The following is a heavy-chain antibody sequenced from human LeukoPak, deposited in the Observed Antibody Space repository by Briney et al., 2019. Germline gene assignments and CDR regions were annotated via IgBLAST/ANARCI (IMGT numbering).Heavy chain of an antibody. D-gene: IGHD1-14*01. CDR1: GGSISSSSYY. CDR3: ARDRPGYFDY. V-gene: IGHV4-39*07. Sequence: ASETLSLTCTVSGGSISSSSYYWGWIRQPPGKGLEWIGSIYYSGSTYYNPSLKSRVTISVDTSKNQFSLKLSSVTAADTAVYYCARDRPGYFDYWGQGTLVTVSS. CDR2: IYYSGST. J-gene: IGHJ4*02.